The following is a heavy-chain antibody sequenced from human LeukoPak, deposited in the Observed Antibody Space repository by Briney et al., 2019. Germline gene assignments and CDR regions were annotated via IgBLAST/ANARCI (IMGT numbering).Heavy chain of an antibody. CDR1: GGSISSXX. Sequence: LTXTVSGGSISSXXWSXIRQXAXXXXXXXGXIXTSGSTNYNPSLKSRVTMSVDTSKNQFSLKLSSVTAADTAVYYCARGRERVFGVVIAAFDIWGQGTMVTVSS. CDR2: IXTSGST. V-gene: IGHV4-4*07. J-gene: IGHJ3*02. CDR3: ARGRERVFGVVIAAFDI. D-gene: IGHD3-3*01.